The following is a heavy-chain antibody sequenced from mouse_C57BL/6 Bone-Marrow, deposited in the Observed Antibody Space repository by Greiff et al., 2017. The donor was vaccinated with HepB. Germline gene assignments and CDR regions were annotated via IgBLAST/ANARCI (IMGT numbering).Heavy chain of an antibody. CDR2: IWTGGGT. CDR1: GFSLTSYA. Sequence: VKLVESGPGLVAPSQSLSITCTVSGFSLTSYAISWVRQPPGKGLEWLGVIWTGGGTNYNSALKSRLSISKDNSKSQVFLKMNSLQTDDTARYYCARRGYYGNPNWYFDVWGTGTTVTVSS. CDR3: ARRGYYGNPNWYFDV. V-gene: IGHV2-9-1*01. D-gene: IGHD2-1*01. J-gene: IGHJ1*03.